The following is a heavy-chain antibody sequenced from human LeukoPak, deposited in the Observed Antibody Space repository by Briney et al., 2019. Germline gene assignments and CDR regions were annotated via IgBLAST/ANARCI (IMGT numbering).Heavy chain of an antibody. CDR3: AKKAQYNGNYPLDY. CDR2: ISGSGGST. D-gene: IGHD1-26*01. CDR1: GFTLSGYS. V-gene: IGHV3-23*01. J-gene: IGHJ4*02. Sequence: PGGSLRLSCAASGFTLSGYSMNWVRQAPGKGLEWVSAISGSGGSTYYADSVKGRFTISRDNSKNTLYLQMNSLRAEDTALYFCAKKAQYNGNYPLDYWGQGTLVTVSS.